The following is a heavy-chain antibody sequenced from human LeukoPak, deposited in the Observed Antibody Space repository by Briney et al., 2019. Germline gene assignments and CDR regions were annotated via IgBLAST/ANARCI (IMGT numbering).Heavy chain of an antibody. CDR1: GVSITTGSYY. CDR2: IYYSGRT. D-gene: IGHD5-24*01. CDR3: PRRRRDGYNFYFDF. Sequence: SETLSLTCNVSGVSITTGSYYWTWIRQHPGKGLEWIGFIYYSGRTDYSPSLKSRAAISLDTSKNQFSLKLNSVTAADTAVYYCPRRRRDGYNFYFDFWGQGSLVAVSS. V-gene: IGHV4-31*03. J-gene: IGHJ4*02.